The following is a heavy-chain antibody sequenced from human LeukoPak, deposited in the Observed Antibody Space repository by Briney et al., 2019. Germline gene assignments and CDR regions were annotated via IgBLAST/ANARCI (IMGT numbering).Heavy chain of an antibody. CDR2: INHSGST. D-gene: IGHD3-3*01. CDR1: GGSFSGYY. CDR3: ARGCPPYYDFWSGYTVPWNRFDP. Sequence: PSETLSLTCAVYGGSFSGYYWSWIRQPPGKGLEWIGEINHSGSTNYNPSLKSRVTISVDTSKNQFSLKLSSVTAADTAVYYCARGCPPYYDFWSGYTVPWNRFDPWGQGTLVTVSS. V-gene: IGHV4-34*01. J-gene: IGHJ5*02.